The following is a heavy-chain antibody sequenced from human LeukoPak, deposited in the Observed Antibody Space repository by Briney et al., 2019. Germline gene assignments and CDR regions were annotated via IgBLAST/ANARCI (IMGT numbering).Heavy chain of an antibody. J-gene: IGHJ4*02. Sequence: GASVKVSCKTSGGTFNSYAISWVRQAPGQGLEWMGEIIAIFRTANYAQKFQGRVTITADEFMSTVYMELSSLRSEDTAVYYCARGVSGWYQMVDYWGQGTLVTVSS. CDR2: IIAIFRTA. CDR1: GGTFNSYA. V-gene: IGHV1-69*13. CDR3: ARGVSGWYQMVDY. D-gene: IGHD6-19*01.